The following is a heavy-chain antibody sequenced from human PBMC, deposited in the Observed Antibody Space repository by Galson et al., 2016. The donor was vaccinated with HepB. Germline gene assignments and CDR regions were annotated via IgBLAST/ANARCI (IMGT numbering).Heavy chain of an antibody. CDR1: GGSISSGGYY. V-gene: IGHV4-31*03. CDR2: IYYSGST. J-gene: IGHJ5*02. Sequence: TLSLTCTVSGGSISSGGYYWSWIRQHPGKGLEWIGYIYYSGSTYYNPSLKSRVTISVDTSKTRFSLRLSSVTAADTAVYYCARYYGPGSYYKTAARGWFDPWGQGTLVTVSS. D-gene: IGHD3-10*01. CDR3: ARYYGPGSYYKTAARGWFDP.